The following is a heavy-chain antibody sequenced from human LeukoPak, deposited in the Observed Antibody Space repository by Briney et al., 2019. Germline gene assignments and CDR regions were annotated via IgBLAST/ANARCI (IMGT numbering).Heavy chain of an antibody. Sequence: PSETLSLTCALFTVSGSSGNWWSWVRQPPGKGLEWIGEVHKTGKTNYNPSLKTRVTISIDASKNQLSLELTSVTAADAAVYYCARELLGAPTPGAYWGQGTRVTVSS. J-gene: IGHJ4*02. CDR3: ARELLGAPTPGAY. D-gene: IGHD7-27*01. CDR1: TVSGSSGNW. V-gene: IGHV4-4*02. CDR2: VHKTGKT.